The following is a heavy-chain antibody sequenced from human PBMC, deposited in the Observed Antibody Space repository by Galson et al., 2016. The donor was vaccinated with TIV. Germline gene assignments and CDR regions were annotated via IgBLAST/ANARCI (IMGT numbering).Heavy chain of an antibody. CDR3: TEVPSSGFSYYYGLDV. CDR1: GFSFSIFA. J-gene: IGHJ6*02. Sequence: SLRLSCAASGFSFSIFAMTWVRQAPGMGLEWVSAISDGGGSTYYADSVKGRFTISRDNSKNTLFLQMNSLRAEDTAIYYCTEVPSSGFSYYYGLDVWGQGTTVIVSS. CDR2: ISDGGGST. V-gene: IGHV3-23*01. D-gene: IGHD3-22*01.